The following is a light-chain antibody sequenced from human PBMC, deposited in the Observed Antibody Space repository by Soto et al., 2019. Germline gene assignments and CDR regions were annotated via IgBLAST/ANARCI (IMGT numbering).Light chain of an antibody. Sequence: QSALTQPASESGSHGQSITISRTGTSRDVGGYNYVSWYQQHPGKAPKLMIYEVSNRPSGVYNLFSGAKTGKTASLTISGLPAEVEAHYYCSSYTSSSTRVFGAGAKVTV. V-gene: IGLV2-14*01. CDR2: EVS. J-gene: IGLJ1*01. CDR3: SSYTSSSTRV. CDR1: SRDVGGYNY.